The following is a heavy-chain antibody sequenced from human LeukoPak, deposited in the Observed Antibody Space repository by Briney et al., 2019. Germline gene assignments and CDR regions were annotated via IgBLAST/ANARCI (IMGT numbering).Heavy chain of an antibody. Sequence: GGSLRLSCAASGFTFSNAWMSWVRHAPGTGVEWVWRIKSKTDGGTTDYAAPVKGRFTISRDDSKNTLYLQMNSLKTEDTAVYYCTTNNYSNYGLDYWGQGTLVTVSS. V-gene: IGHV3-15*01. CDR3: TTNNYSNYGLDY. J-gene: IGHJ4*02. CDR2: IKSKTDGGTT. CDR1: GFTFSNAW. D-gene: IGHD4-11*01.